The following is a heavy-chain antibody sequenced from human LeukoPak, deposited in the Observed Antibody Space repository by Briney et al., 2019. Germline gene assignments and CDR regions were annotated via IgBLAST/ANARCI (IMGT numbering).Heavy chain of an antibody. V-gene: IGHV1-18*01. CDR2: ISAYNGNT. CDR3: ARGTGWDFWTITTYYYYYMDV. D-gene: IGHD3/OR15-3a*01. Sequence: ASVKVSCKASGYTFTSYGISWVRQAPGQGLEWMGWISAYNGNTNYAQKLQGRVTMTTDTSTSTAYMELRSLRSEDTAVYYCARGTGWDFWTITTYYYYYMDVWGKGTTVTVSS. CDR1: GYTFTSYG. J-gene: IGHJ6*03.